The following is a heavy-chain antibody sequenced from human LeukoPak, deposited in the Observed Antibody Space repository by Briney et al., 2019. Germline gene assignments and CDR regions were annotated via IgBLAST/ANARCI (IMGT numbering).Heavy chain of an antibody. CDR2: INHSGST. Sequence: SETLSLTCAVYGGSFSGYYWSWIRQPPGKGLECIGEINHSGSTNYNPSLKSRVTISVDTSKNQFSLKLSSVTAADTAVYYCARGPDVSSSPPYYYYYYMDVWGKGTTVTVSS. CDR3: ARGPDVSSSPPYYYYYYMDV. J-gene: IGHJ6*03. CDR1: GGSFSGYY. D-gene: IGHD6-6*01. V-gene: IGHV4-34*01.